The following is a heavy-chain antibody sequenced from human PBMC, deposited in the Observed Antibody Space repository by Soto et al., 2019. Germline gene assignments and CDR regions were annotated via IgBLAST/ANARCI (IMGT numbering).Heavy chain of an antibody. Sequence: GASVKVSCKASGYSFTHYVIHWVRQAPGQRLEWMGWINAGNGNTKYSQKFQGRVTITRDTSASTAYMELSSLRSEDTAVYYCARNAVGRYHFDYWDQGTLVTVSS. CDR1: GYSFTHYV. CDR2: INAGNGNT. V-gene: IGHV1-3*01. J-gene: IGHJ4*02. CDR3: ARNAVGRYHFDY. D-gene: IGHD1-26*01.